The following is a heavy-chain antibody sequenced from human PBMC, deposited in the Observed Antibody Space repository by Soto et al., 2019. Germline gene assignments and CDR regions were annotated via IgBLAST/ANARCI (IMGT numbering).Heavy chain of an antibody. CDR3: ARDMEYCGSTSCSFDY. Sequence: GASVKVSCKASGGTFTSYYMHWVRQAPGQGREGMGVINPSGGSTSYAQNFQGRVTMTRDTSTSTVYMEVSSLRSEDTAVYYCARDMEYCGSTSCSFDYWGQGTLVTVSS. CDR1: GGTFTSYY. CDR2: INPSGGST. V-gene: IGHV1-46*01. J-gene: IGHJ4*02. D-gene: IGHD2-2*01.